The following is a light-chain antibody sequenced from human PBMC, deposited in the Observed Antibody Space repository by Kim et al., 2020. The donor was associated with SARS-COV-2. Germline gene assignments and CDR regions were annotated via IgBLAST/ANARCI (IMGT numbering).Light chain of an antibody. CDR1: SSSIGAGYD. CDR3: QSYDRSLSGPV. J-gene: IGLJ3*02. V-gene: IGLV1-40*01. Sequence: QRITISCTGRSSSIGAGYDVHRYQQLPGTAPKLLIYANIIRPSGVPDRFSGSKSGTSASLAITGLQAGDEAEYHCQSYDRSLSGPVFGGGTKLTVL. CDR2: ANI.